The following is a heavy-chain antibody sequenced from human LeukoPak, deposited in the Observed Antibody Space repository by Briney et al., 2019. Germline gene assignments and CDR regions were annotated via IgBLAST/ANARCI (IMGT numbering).Heavy chain of an antibody. CDR3: AREGTGYPSMDV. CDR2: ITNAGDT. D-gene: IGHD3/OR15-3a*01. Sequence: GGSLRLSCAASGFTSTNYDMHWVRQRSGKGLEWVSTITNAGDTYYPDSVKGRFTISREVAQNSLYLQVNSLTGGDTAVYYCAREGTGYPSMDVWGKGTTVTVSS. CDR1: GFTSTNYD. V-gene: IGHV3-13*01. J-gene: IGHJ6*03.